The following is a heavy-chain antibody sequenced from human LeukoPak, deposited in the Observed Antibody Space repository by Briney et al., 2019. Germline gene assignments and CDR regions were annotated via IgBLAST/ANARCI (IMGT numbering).Heavy chain of an antibody. Sequence: GASVKVSCKASGYTSTGYYMHWVRQAPGQGLEWMGWINPNSGGTNYAQKFQGRVTMTRDTSISTAYMELSRLRSDDTAVYYCARDGGGYFGPNHDYWGQGTLVTVSS. CDR1: GYTSTGYY. D-gene: IGHD5-18*01. CDR3: ARDGGGYFGPNHDY. CDR2: INPNSGGT. V-gene: IGHV1-2*02. J-gene: IGHJ4*02.